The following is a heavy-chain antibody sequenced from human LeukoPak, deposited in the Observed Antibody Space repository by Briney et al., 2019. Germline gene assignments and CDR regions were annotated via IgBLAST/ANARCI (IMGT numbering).Heavy chain of an antibody. CDR2: ISHSGGTT. Sequence: GGSLRLSCAASGFPFSSYAMSWVRQAPGKGLEWVSAISHSGGTTYYADSVKGRFTISRDNSKNTLYLQMHSLRAEDTALYYCAKSQLRYCSGGSCFDAFDIWGQGTMVTVSS. V-gene: IGHV3-23*01. J-gene: IGHJ3*02. D-gene: IGHD2-15*01. CDR1: GFPFSSYA. CDR3: AKSQLRYCSGGSCFDAFDI.